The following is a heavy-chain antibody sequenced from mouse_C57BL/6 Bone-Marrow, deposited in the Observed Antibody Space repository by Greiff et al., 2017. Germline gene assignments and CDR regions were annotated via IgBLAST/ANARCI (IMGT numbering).Heavy chain of an antibody. D-gene: IGHD1-1*01. V-gene: IGHV1-64*01. CDR3: ASYYYGSSTYWYFDV. Sequence: VQLQQPGAELVKPGASVKLSCKASGYTFTSYWMQWVKQRPGQGLEWIGMIHPNSGSTNYNEKFKSKATLTVDKSSSTAYMQLSSLTSEDSAVYYCASYYYGSSTYWYFDVWGTGTTVTVSS. J-gene: IGHJ1*03. CDR2: IHPNSGST. CDR1: GYTFTSYW.